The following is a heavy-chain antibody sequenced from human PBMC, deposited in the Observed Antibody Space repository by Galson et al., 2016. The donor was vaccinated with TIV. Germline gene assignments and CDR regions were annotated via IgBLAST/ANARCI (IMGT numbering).Heavy chain of an antibody. CDR3: ARDSSGYGSFDY. CDR1: EFTFSNYA. Sequence: SLRLSCAASEFTFSNYAMSWVRQAPGKGLEWVSSITGSGDTTYYADSVKGRFTISRDNSKNSLYLQMNSLRAEDTAVYYCARDSSGYGSFDYWGQGTLVTVSS. V-gene: IGHV3-23*01. D-gene: IGHD5-12*01. CDR2: ITGSGDTT. J-gene: IGHJ4*02.